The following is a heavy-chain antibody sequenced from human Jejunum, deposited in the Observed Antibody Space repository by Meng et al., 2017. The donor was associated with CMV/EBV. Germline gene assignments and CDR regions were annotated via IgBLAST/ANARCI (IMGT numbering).Heavy chain of an antibody. CDR2: TLYDGSNK. D-gene: IGHD2-2*01. CDR3: AKYDIVVVPASRPDY. V-gene: IGHV3-30-3*02. J-gene: IGHJ4*02. CDR1: FTFNRYA. Sequence: FTFNRYAMHWVRQAPGKGLEWVAVTLYDGSNKYYADSVKGRFTISRDNSKNTLYLQMNSLRAEDTAVYYCAKYDIVVVPASRPDYWGQGTLVTVSS.